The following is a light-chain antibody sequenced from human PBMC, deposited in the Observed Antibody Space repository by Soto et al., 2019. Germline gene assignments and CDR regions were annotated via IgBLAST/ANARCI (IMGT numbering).Light chain of an antibody. J-gene: IGKJ4*01. Sequence: EIVLTPSPATLSVSPGERATLSCRASQSVSSYLAWYQQKPAQAPRLLIYDASNRAPAIPASFSGSGSGTDFTLTLSSLDPEDFAVHYCQQPRNTFGRGTKVDIK. CDR1: QSVSSY. V-gene: IGKV3-11*01. CDR2: DAS. CDR3: QQPRNT.